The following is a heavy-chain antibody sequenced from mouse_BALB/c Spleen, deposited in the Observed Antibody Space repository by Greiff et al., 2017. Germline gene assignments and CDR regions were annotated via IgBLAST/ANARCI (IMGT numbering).Heavy chain of an antibody. Sequence: EVKVVESGGGLVKPGGSLKLSCAASGFTFSSYTMSWVRQTPEKRLEWVATISSGGSYTYYPDSVKGRFTISRDNAKNTLYLQMSSLKSEDTAMYYCTRLWLRHYAMDYWGQGTSVTVSS. CDR1: GFTFSSYT. CDR3: TRLWLRHYAMDY. J-gene: IGHJ4*01. V-gene: IGHV5-6-4*01. D-gene: IGHD2-2*01. CDR2: ISSGGSYT.